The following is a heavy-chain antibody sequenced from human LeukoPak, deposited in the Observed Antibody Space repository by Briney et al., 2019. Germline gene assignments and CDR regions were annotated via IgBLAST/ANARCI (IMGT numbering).Heavy chain of an antibody. J-gene: IGHJ4*02. Sequence: KTSETLSLTCAVSAYSISSGYYWAWIRQPPGKGLEWTGINYHSGTSYYNPSVKSRVTISVDTSKNQFSLKLSSVTAADTAVYYCARTGYCSGGSCYSDYWGQGTLVTVSS. V-gene: IGHV4-38-2*01. CDR2: NYHSGTS. CDR1: AYSISSGYY. CDR3: ARTGYCSGGSCYSDY. D-gene: IGHD2-15*01.